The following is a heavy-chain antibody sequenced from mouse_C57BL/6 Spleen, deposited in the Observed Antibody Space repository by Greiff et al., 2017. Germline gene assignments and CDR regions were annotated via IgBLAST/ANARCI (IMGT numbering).Heavy chain of an antibody. CDR3: ARDYYGSSYVDWFAY. V-gene: IGHV1-18*01. CDR2: INPNNGGT. D-gene: IGHD1-1*01. Sequence: EVKLQESGPELVKPGASVKIPCKASGYTFTDYNMDWVKQSHGKSLEWIGDINPNNGGTIYNQKFKGKATLTVDKSSSTAYMELRSLTSEDTAVYYCARDYYGSSYVDWFAYWGQGTLVTVSA. CDR1: GYTFTDYN. J-gene: IGHJ3*01.